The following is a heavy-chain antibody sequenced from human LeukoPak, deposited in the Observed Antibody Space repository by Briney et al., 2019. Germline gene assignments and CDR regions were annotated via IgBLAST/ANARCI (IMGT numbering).Heavy chain of an antibody. J-gene: IGHJ4*02. CDR1: GYTLTGYY. D-gene: IGHD3-10*01. CDR3: ARAIPHYYGSGSYYY. V-gene: IGHV1-2*02. Sequence: GASVKVSCKASGYTLTGYYMHWVRQAPGQGLEWMGWINPNSGGTNYAQKFQGRVTMTRDTSISTAYMELSRLRSDDTAVYYCARAIPHYYGSGSYYYWGQGTLVTVSS. CDR2: INPNSGGT.